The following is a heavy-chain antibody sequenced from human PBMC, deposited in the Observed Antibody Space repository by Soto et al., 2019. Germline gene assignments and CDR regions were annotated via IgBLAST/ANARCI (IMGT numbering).Heavy chain of an antibody. V-gene: IGHV5-51*01. J-gene: IGHJ5*02. Sequence: GESLKISCKGSGYSFTSYWIGWVRQMPWKGLEWMGIIYPGDSDTRYSPSFQGQVTISADKSISTAYLQWSSLKASDTAMYYCARGYCSGGSCYPGDDWFDPWGQGTLVTVSS. D-gene: IGHD2-15*01. CDR1: GYSFTSYW. CDR2: IYPGDSDT. CDR3: ARGYCSGGSCYPGDDWFDP.